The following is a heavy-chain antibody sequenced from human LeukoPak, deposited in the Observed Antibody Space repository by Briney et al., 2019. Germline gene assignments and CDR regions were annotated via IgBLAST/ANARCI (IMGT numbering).Heavy chain of an antibody. Sequence: GASVKVSCKASGYTFTGYYMNWVRQAPGQGLEWMGWINPNSGGTNYAQKFQGRVTMTRDTSISTAYMELSRLRSDDTAVYYCAREKTGYSYGFYYYYYMDVWGKGTTVTVSS. J-gene: IGHJ6*03. CDR2: INPNSGGT. V-gene: IGHV1-2*02. CDR1: GYTFTGYY. D-gene: IGHD5-18*01. CDR3: AREKTGYSYGFYYYYYMDV.